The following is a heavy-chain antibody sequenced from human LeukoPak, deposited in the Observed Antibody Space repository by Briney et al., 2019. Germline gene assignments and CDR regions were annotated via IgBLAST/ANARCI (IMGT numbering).Heavy chain of an antibody. D-gene: IGHD6-6*01. CDR2: ISGSGSST. V-gene: IGHV3-23*01. CDR1: GFTFSSYP. CDR3: AKDLSSSWNDY. J-gene: IGHJ4*02. Sequence: GGSLRLSCTASGFTFSSYPMTWVRQAPGKGLEWVSSISGSGSSTYYADSVKGRFTISRDNSKDTLYLQMNSLRAEDTAVYCCAKDLSSSWNDYWGQGTLVTVSS.